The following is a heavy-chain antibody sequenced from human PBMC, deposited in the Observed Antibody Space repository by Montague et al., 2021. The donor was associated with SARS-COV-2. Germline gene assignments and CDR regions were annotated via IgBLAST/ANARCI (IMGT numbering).Heavy chain of an antibody. D-gene: IGHD5-18*01. CDR3: AREGALVDTPMMAFDY. CDR2: ISYDGSSA. J-gene: IGHJ4*02. CDR1: GFTFSSYT. Sequence: SLRLSCAASGFTFSSYTMHWVRQAPGKGLEWVTIISYDGSSAYYADSVKGRFTVSRDNSKRTLYLEMDSPRAEDTAVYYCAREGALVDTPMMAFDYWGQGTLVPVSS. V-gene: IGHV3-30*04.